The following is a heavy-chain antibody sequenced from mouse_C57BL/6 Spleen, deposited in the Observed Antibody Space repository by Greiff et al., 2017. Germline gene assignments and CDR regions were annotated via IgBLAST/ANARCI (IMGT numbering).Heavy chain of an antibody. Sequence: VKLQQPGAELVKPGASVKLSCKASGYTFTSYWMHWVKQRPGQGLEWIGMIHPNSGSTNYNEKFKSKATLTVDKSSSTAYMQLSSLTSEDSAVYYCANFYYGSSYGYFDVWGTGTTVTVSS. CDR2: IHPNSGST. CDR3: ANFYYGSSYGYFDV. CDR1: GYTFTSYW. D-gene: IGHD1-1*01. V-gene: IGHV1-64*01. J-gene: IGHJ1*03.